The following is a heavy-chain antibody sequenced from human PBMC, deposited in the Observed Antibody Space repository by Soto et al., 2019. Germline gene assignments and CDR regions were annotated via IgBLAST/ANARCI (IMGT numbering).Heavy chain of an antibody. CDR2: MNPNSGNT. D-gene: IGHD2-15*01. CDR1: GYTFTSYD. V-gene: IGHV1-8*01. Sequence: QVQLVQSGAEVKKPGASVKVSCKASGYTFTSYDINWVRQATGQGLESMGWMNPNSGNTAYARKFQGRVTMTRNTSISTAYMELSSLRSEDTAVYYCARGNEYGGNFDYWGQGTLVTVSS. CDR3: ARGNEYGGNFDY. J-gene: IGHJ4*02.